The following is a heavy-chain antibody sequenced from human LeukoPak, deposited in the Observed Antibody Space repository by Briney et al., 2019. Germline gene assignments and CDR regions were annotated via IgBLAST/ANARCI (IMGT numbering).Heavy chain of an antibody. CDR3: AKDAMATPQIDY. CDR1: GLTVSTNY. V-gene: IGHV3-66*01. CDR2: IFSGGGT. D-gene: IGHD2-2*01. J-gene: IGHJ4*02. Sequence: GGSLRLSCAASGLTVSTNYMSWVRQAPGKGLEWVSVIFSGGGTHYADSVKGRFIMSRDNSKNTLYLQMDSLRAEDTAVYYCAKDAMATPQIDYWGQGTVVTVSS.